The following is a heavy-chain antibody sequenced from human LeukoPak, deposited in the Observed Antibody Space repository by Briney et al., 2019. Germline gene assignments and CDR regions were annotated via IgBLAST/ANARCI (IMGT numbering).Heavy chain of an antibody. CDR1: GASISSSSYS. V-gene: IGHV4-39*01. CDR3: AKTGYGGNPFDS. Sequence: SETLSLTCTVSGASISSSSYSWGWIRQPPGKGLEWIGGVYYSGETHYNPSLKSRVTISIDVSKNQFSLKLSSVTAADTAVYYCAKTGYGGNPFDSWGQGTQVTVSS. CDR2: VYYSGET. J-gene: IGHJ4*02. D-gene: IGHD4-23*01.